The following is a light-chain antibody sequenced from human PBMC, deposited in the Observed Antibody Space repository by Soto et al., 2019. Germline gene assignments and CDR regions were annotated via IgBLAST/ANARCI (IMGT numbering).Light chain of an antibody. CDR3: QSCDSSLSGSGV. V-gene: IGLV1-40*01. J-gene: IGLJ1*01. CDR1: SSNIGAGYD. CDR2: RNS. Sequence: QSVLTQPPSASGTPGQRVTISCSASSSNIGAGYDVHWYQQLPGTAPKLLIYRNSNRPSGVPDRFSGSKSGTSASLAITGLQAEDEADYYCQSCDSSLSGSGVFGTGTKLTVL.